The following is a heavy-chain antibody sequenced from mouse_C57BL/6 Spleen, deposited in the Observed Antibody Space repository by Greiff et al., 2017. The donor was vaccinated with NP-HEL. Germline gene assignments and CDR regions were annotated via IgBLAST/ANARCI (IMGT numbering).Heavy chain of an antibody. Sequence: QVQLKESGAELARPGASVKLSCKASGYTFTSYGISWVKQRTGQGLEWIGEIYPRSGNTYYNEKFKGKATLTADKSSSTAYMELRSLTSEDSAVYFCAREAGDYGPDYWGQGTTLTVSS. CDR2: IYPRSGNT. CDR1: GYTFTSYG. CDR3: AREAGDYGPDY. J-gene: IGHJ2*01. D-gene: IGHD1-1*02. V-gene: IGHV1-81*01.